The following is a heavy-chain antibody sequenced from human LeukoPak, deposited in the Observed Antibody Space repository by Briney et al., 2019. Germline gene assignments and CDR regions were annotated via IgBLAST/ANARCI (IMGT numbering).Heavy chain of an antibody. D-gene: IGHD3-3*01. CDR2: ISNDGSHK. V-gene: IGHV3-30*03. CDR3: ARLNYDFWSGVWEGYYMDV. CDR1: GFAFNRYA. J-gene: IGHJ6*03. Sequence: GSLRLSCAASGFAFNRYAMHWVRQAPGKGLEWVAVISNDGSHKDSADSVKGRFTISRDNSKNTLSLQMNSLRAEDTAVYYCARLNYDFWSGVWEGYYMDVWGKGTTVTVSS.